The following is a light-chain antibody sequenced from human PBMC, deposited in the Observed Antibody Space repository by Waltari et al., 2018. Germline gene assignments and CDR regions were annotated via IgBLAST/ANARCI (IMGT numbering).Light chain of an antibody. J-gene: IGLJ3*02. CDR3: SSYTTTSSWV. Sequence: QSALTQPASVSGSPGQSITISCTGSRGDIGSSNFVSWYQQEPGRAPKRIVYDVSQRPSGVSNRFSGSKSGNTASLTISGLQAEDEADYYCSSYTTTSSWVFGGGTKLTVL. CDR1: RGDIGSSNF. CDR2: DVS. V-gene: IGLV2-14*01.